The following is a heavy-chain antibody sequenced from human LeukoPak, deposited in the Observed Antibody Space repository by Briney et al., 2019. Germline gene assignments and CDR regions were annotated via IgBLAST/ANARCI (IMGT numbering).Heavy chain of an antibody. J-gene: IGHJ4*02. CDR2: ISAYKGNT. D-gene: IGHD2-15*01. CDR3: AREGSRYCSGGSCYEN. V-gene: IGHV1-18*01. Sequence: QAPGEGXGRMGWISAYKGNTNYAQKLQGRVTMTTDTSTSTAYMELRSLRSDDTAVYYCAREGSRYCSGGSCYENWGQGTLVTVSS.